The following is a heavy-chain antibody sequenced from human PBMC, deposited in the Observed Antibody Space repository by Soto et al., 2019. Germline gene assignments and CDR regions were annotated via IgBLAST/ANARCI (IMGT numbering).Heavy chain of an antibody. D-gene: IGHD1-26*01. CDR2: INWNSGSI. V-gene: IGHV3-9*01. Sequence: PGGSLRLSCAASGFTFDDYAMHWVRQVPGKGLEWVSGINWNSGSIGYGDSVKGRFAISRDNAKNSLHLQMNSLSAEETAFYYCVKDESINWYSGHFRHWGQGTLVTASS. CDR1: GFTFDDYA. J-gene: IGHJ1*01. CDR3: VKDESINWYSGHFRH.